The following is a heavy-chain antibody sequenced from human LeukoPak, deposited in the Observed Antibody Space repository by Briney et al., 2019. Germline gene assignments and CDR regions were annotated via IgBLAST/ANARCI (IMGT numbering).Heavy chain of an antibody. CDR2: IREDGGEK. CDR3: ARGGWYFDY. Sequence: GGSLRLSCAASGFTFSNSWMTWVRQAPGKGLEWVANIREDGGEKYYVDSVKGRFTISRDNSKNSLYLQMNSLRAEDTAVYYCARGGWYFDYWGQGTLVTVSS. J-gene: IGHJ4*02. D-gene: IGHD6-19*01. CDR1: GFTFSNSW. V-gene: IGHV3-7*04.